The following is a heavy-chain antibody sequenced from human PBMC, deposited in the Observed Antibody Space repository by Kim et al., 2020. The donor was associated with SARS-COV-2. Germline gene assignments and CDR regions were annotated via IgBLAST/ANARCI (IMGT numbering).Heavy chain of an antibody. D-gene: IGHD2-2*01. V-gene: IGHV4-59*01. J-gene: IGHJ6*02. CDR1: GGSISSNY. CDR2: IHFSGST. Sequence: SETLSLTCSVSGGSISSNYWSWIRQPPGKGLEWIGYIHFSGSTNYNPSLKSRVTISVDTSKNQFSLKLSSVTAADTAVYYGARWGALGIYDYYAMDVWG. CDR3: ARWGALGIYDYYAMDV.